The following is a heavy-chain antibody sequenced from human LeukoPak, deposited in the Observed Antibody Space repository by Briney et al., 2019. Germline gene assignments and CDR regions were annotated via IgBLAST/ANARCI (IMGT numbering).Heavy chain of an antibody. J-gene: IGHJ5*02. CDR2: MNPDSGNT. Sequence: ASVKVSCKASGYTFTSYDINWVRQATGQGLEWMGWMNPDSGNTGYAQKFQGRVTMTRNTSISTAYMELSSLRSEDTAVYYCARGPYCRSMSCPYWFDHWGQGTLVTVSS. D-gene: IGHD2-2*01. CDR3: ARGPYCRSMSCPYWFDH. CDR1: GYTFTSYD. V-gene: IGHV1-8*01.